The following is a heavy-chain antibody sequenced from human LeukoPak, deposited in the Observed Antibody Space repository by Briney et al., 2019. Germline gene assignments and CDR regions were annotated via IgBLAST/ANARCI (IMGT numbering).Heavy chain of an antibody. V-gene: IGHV4-39*01. Sequence: SETLSLTCTVSGGSISSSSYYWGWIRQPPGKGLEWIGSIYYSGSTYYNPSLKSQVTISVDTSKNQFSLKLSSVTAADTAVYYCARRAMDYYYYGMDVWGQGTTVTVSS. J-gene: IGHJ6*02. D-gene: IGHD5-18*01. CDR3: ARRAMDYYYYGMDV. CDR1: GGSISSSSYY. CDR2: IYYSGST.